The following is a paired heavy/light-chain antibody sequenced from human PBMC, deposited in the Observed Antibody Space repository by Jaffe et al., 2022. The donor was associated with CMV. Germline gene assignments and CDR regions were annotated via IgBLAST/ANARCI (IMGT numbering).Light chain of an antibody. V-gene: IGKV1-17*03. CDR2: AAS. CDR3: LQHNSYPYT. CDR1: QGISNY. Sequence: DIQMTQSPSAMSASVGDRVTITCRASQGISNYLAWFQQKPGKVPKRLIYAASSLQSGVPSRFSGSGSGTEFTLTISSLQPEDFATYYCLQHNSYPYTFGQGTKLEIK. J-gene: IGKJ2*01.
Heavy chain of an antibody. CDR3: TKGGWLDD. CDR2: ISGSGGST. V-gene: IGHV3-23*04. D-gene: IGHD6-19*01. J-gene: IGHJ4*02. Sequence: EVQVVESGGGLVQPGGSLRLSCATSGFTFTNHEMSWVRQAPGKGLEWVSFISGSGGSTHYPDSVKGRFTMSRDDSKNTVYLQMNSLRVDDTAVYHCTKGGWLDDWGQGTLVTVSS. CDR1: GFTFTNHE.